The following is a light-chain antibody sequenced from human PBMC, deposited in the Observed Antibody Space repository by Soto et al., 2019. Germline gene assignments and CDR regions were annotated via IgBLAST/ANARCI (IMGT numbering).Light chain of an antibody. J-gene: IGKJ4*01. CDR3: QQRSNWLT. Sequence: EIVLTQSPATLSLSPGERATLSCRASQSVSSYLAWYQQKPGQAPRLLIYDASNRATGIPARFSGSGSGTDFNLTISSLAPEYFAVYYCQQRSNWLTFGGGTKVEIK. CDR1: QSVSSY. CDR2: DAS. V-gene: IGKV3-11*01.